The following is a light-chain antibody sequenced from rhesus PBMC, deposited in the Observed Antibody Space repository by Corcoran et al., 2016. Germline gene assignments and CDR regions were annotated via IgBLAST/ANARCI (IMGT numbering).Light chain of an antibody. CDR1: QGISNW. J-gene: IGKJ2*01. Sequence: DIQMTQSPSSLSASVGDRVTITCRASQGISNWLAWYQQKQGKAPTLLIYRASNLETGVPSRFSGSGSGTDFTLTISSLQPEDFATYYCPHHDNSPPSFGQGTKVEIK. V-gene: IGKV1-69*01. CDR2: RAS. CDR3: PHHDNSPPS.